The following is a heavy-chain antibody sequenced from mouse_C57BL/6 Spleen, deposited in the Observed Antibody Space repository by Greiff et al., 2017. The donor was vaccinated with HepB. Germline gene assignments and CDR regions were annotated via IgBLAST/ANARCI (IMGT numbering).Heavy chain of an antibody. Sequence: QVQLKQSGAELVKPGASVKISCKASGYAFSSYWMNWVKQRPGKGLEWIGQIYPGDGDTNYNGKFKGKATLTADKSSSTAYMQLSSLTSEDSAVYFCARRGPITTVVIDYWGQGTTLTVSS. V-gene: IGHV1-80*01. D-gene: IGHD1-1*01. CDR1: GYAFSSYW. CDR3: ARRGPITTVVIDY. J-gene: IGHJ2*01. CDR2: IYPGDGDT.